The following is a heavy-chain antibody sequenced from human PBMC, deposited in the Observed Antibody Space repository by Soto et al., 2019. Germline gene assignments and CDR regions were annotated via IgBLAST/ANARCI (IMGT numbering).Heavy chain of an antibody. CDR3: VRVRRDGQTGYAMDV. CDR2: INQDGSEK. J-gene: IGHJ6*02. Sequence: GSLRLSCAASRFTFSSYWIIWVVQSPLKGLEWAANINQDGSEKYYVDSVKGRFTISRDNAKNSLYLQMTSLRAEDTAVYYCVRVRRDGQTGYAMDVWGQGTTVTVSS. V-gene: IGHV3-7*05. CDR1: RFTFSSYW. D-gene: IGHD3-16*01.